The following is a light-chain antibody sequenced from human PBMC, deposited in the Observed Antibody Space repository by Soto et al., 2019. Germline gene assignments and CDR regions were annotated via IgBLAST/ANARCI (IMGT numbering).Light chain of an antibody. CDR1: SSNIGAGYD. J-gene: IGLJ2*01. Sequence: QSALTLPPSLSGAPGQRVTISCTGGSSNIGAGYDVHWYQQLPGTAPKLLIYGNINRPSGVPDRFSGSKSGTSASLAITGLQAEDEADYYCQSYDNSLSGVVFGGGTKVTVL. CDR3: QSYDNSLSGVV. CDR2: GNI. V-gene: IGLV1-40*01.